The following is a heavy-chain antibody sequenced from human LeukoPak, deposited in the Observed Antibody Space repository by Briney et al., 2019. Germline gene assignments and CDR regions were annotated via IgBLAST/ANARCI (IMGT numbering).Heavy chain of an antibody. Sequence: SVKVSCKPSGGTFSTYAIHWVRQAPGQRLEWMGGIIPIFGTTNYAKNFQGRVTMSTGESSSTAYMELSSLRSEDTAVYYCARSSPHGYDDTSGYFDSWGQGTLVTVSS. CDR3: ARSSPHGYDDTSGYFDS. CDR1: GGTFSTYA. D-gene: IGHD3-22*01. J-gene: IGHJ4*02. V-gene: IGHV1-69*05. CDR2: IIPIFGTT.